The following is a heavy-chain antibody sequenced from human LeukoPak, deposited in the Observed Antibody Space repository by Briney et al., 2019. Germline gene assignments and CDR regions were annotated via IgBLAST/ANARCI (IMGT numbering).Heavy chain of an antibody. Sequence: PGGSLRLSCAASGFTFSTYAMSWVRQAPGKGLEWVSAISGSGGSTYYADSVKGRFTISRDNSKNALFLQMNSLGAEDTAVYYCAKEGGHTYSNPCWYFDFWGRGTLVTVS. CDR3: AKEGGHTYSNPCWYFDF. CDR1: GFTFSTYA. D-gene: IGHD4-11*01. J-gene: IGHJ2*01. V-gene: IGHV3-23*01. CDR2: ISGSGGST.